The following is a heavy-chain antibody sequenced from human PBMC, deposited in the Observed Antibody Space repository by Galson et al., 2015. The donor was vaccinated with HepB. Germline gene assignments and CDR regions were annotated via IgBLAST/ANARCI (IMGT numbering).Heavy chain of an antibody. CDR3: AKDGGGWTTVVTGYYLDY. V-gene: IGHV3-30*18. CDR1: GFIFSSYG. D-gene: IGHD4-23*01. J-gene: IGHJ4*02. Sequence: SLRLSCAASGFIFSSYGMHWVRQAPGKGLEWVAVISFDGSNKYYADSVKGRFTISRDSSKNTLYLQMNSLRPEDTAVYYCAKDGGGWTTVVTGYYLDYWGQGTLVTVSS. CDR2: ISFDGSNK.